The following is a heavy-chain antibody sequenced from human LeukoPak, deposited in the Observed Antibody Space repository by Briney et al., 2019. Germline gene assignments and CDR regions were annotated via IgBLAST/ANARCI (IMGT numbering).Heavy chain of an antibody. CDR1: GDSVSSNSAA. CDR3: ARGRKWTSTVTGTWDY. CDR2: TYYRSKWYN. Sequence: SQTLSLTCAISGDSVSSNSAAWNWIRQSPSRGLEWLGRTYYRSKWYNDYAVSVKSRITINPDTSKNQFSLQLNSVTPEDTAVYYCARGRKWTSTVTGTWDYWGQGTLVTVSS. D-gene: IGHD4-17*01. J-gene: IGHJ4*02. V-gene: IGHV6-1*01.